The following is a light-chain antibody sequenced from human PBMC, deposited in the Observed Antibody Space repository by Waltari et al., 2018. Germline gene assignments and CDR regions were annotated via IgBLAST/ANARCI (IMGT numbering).Light chain of an antibody. CDR2: DVT. V-gene: IGLV2-14*03. CDR3: SSYMDTTTLEL. J-gene: IGLJ2*01. CDR1: SSDIGSYNY. Sequence: QSALTQPASVSGSPGQSITISCTGTSSDIGSYNYVPWYQKHPGKAPKLIIYDVTNRPSGVSNRFSGSKSGNTASLTISGLQAEDEADYYCSSYMDTTTLELFGGGTSLTVL.